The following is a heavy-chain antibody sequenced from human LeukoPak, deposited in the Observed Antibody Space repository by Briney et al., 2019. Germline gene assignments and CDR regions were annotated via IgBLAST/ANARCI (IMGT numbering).Heavy chain of an antibody. J-gene: IGHJ4*02. CDR3: TRETVVVATASLGY. Sequence: GGSLRLSCAASGFTFSSYWMHWVRHAPGKGLVWVSRINSDGSTKNYADSVKGRFTISRDNAKNTLYLQMDSLRAEDTAVYYCTRETVVVATASLGYWGLGTLVTVSS. V-gene: IGHV3-74*01. CDR2: INSDGSTK. D-gene: IGHD2-2*01. CDR1: GFTFSSYW.